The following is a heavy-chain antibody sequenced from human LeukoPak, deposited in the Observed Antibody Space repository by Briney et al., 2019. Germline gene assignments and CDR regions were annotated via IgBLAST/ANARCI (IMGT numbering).Heavy chain of an antibody. CDR2: IKQDGSEK. J-gene: IGHJ4*02. CDR3: ARAYGSGSYSLSPDY. V-gene: IGHV3-7*04. D-gene: IGHD3-10*01. Sequence: GGSLRLSCAASGFTFSSYRMSWVRQAPGKGLEWVANIKQDGSEKYYVDSVKGRFTISRDNAKNSLYLQMNSLRAEDTAVYYCARAYGSGSYSLSPDYWGQGTLVTVSS. CDR1: GFTFSSYR.